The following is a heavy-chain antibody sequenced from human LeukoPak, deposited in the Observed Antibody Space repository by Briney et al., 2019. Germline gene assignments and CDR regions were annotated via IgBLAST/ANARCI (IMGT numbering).Heavy chain of an antibody. D-gene: IGHD2-2*01. Sequence: KASETLSLTCTVSGGSISSYYWSWIRQPPGKGLEWIGYIFYSGTTNYNPSLKSRVTISVDTSKNQFSLKLSSVTAADTAVYYCARHREDIVVVPAAMGHYYYYMDVWGKGTTVTVSS. CDR1: GGSISSYY. J-gene: IGHJ6*03. CDR2: IFYSGTT. CDR3: ARHREDIVVVPAAMGHYYYYMDV. V-gene: IGHV4-59*08.